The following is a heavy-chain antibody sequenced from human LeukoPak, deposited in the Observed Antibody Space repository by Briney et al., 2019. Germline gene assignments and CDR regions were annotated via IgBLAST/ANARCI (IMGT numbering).Heavy chain of an antibody. CDR1: GFTFSNYD. CDR2: IGTAGDP. Sequence: SGGSLRRSCAASGFTFSNYDMHWVRQVTGKGLEWVSSIGTAGDPYYADSVKGRFTISRENGKNSLNLQMNSLRAGDTAVYYCTRGDPHGYGMDVWGQGTTVTVSS. D-gene: IGHD5-24*01. V-gene: IGHV3-13*05. CDR3: TRGDPHGYGMDV. J-gene: IGHJ6*02.